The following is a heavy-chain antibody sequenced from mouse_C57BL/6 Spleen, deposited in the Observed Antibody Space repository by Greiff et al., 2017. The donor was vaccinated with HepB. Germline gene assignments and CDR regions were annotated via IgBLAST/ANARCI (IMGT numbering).Heavy chain of an antibody. D-gene: IGHD1-1*01. V-gene: IGHV1-15*01. CDR1: GYTFTDYE. J-gene: IGHJ2*01. Sequence: LQESGAELVRPGASVTLSCKASGYTFTDYEMHWVKQTPVHGLEWIGAIDPETGGTAYNQKFKGKAILTADKSSSTAYMELRSLTSEDSAVYYCTRGFTGDYWGQGTTLTVSS. CDR2: IDPETGGT. CDR3: TRGFTGDY.